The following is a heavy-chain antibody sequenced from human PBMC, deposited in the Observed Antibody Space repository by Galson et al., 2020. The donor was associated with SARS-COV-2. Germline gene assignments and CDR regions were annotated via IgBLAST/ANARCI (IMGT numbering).Heavy chain of an antibody. J-gene: IGHJ2*01. V-gene: IGHV4-38-2*01. D-gene: IGHD4-17*01. CDR3: ARQGVTVIFLLTVPGWFVDL. CDR1: GVSISTTNY. Sequence: SETLSLTCAVSGVSISTTNYWSWIRQAPEKGLEWIGSVYPSGSTYYNPSLKSRVTISLATSKNQFSLRLTSVTAADTALYYCARQGVTVIFLLTVPGWFVDLWGRGTLVAVSS. CDR2: VYPSGST.